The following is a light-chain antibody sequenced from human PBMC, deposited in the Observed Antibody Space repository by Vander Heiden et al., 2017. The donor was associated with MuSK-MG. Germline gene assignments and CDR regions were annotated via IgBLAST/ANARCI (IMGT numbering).Light chain of an antibody. Sequence: DIVMTQSPDSLAVSLGERATINCKSSQSLLSNNKNFLAWFQQKPGQPPKLLIYWASTRESGVPDRFSGSGSGTDFTLTISSLQAEDVAVYYCQQYYTSPPTFGQGTKVEIK. CDR2: WAS. CDR3: QQYYTSPPT. J-gene: IGKJ1*01. V-gene: IGKV4-1*01. CDR1: QSLLSNNKNF.